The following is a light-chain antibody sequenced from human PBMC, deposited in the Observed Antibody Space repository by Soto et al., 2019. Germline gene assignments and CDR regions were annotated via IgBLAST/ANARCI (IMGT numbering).Light chain of an antibody. V-gene: IGKV1-39*01. Sequence: DIQITHSPSSLSASVVYRVTVTCRASQSISSYLNWYQQKPGKAPKLLIYGAVNLQSGVPSRFSGSGSGTDFTLTISSLQPEDFATYYCQQSYSSPRTFGGGTKVDNK. CDR2: GAV. CDR3: QQSYSSPRT. J-gene: IGKJ4*01. CDR1: QSISSY.